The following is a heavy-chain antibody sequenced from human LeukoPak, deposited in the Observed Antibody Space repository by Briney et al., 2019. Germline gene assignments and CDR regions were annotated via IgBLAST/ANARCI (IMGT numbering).Heavy chain of an antibody. J-gene: IGHJ3*02. V-gene: IGHV4-34*01. Sequence: SETLSLTCAVYGGSFSGYYWSWIRQPPGKGLEWIGEINHSGCTNYNPSLKSRVTISVDTSKNQFSLKLSSVTAADTAVCYCARVVIYYDSSGYFLDAFDIWGQGSMVTVSS. D-gene: IGHD3-22*01. CDR1: GGSFSGYY. CDR3: ARVVIYYDSSGYFLDAFDI. CDR2: INHSGCT.